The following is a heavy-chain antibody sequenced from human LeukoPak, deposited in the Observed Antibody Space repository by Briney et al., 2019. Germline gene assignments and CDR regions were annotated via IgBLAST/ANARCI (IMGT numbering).Heavy chain of an antibody. CDR1: GGTFSSYA. CDR3: AREGYDYVWGSTKSFDY. CDR2: IIPIFGTA. J-gene: IGHJ4*02. V-gene: IGHV1-69*05. D-gene: IGHD3-16*01. Sequence: SVKVSCKASGGTFSSYAISWVRQAPGQGLEWMGGIIPIFGTANYAQKFQGRVTITTDESTSTAYMELSSLRSEDTAVYYCAREGYDYVWGSTKSFDYWGQGILVTVSS.